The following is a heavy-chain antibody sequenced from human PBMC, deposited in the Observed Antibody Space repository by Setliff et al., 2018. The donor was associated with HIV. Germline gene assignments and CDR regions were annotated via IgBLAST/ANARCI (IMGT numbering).Heavy chain of an antibody. CDR3: ARDRGHCSGGYCYRPLLYYFYYMDV. J-gene: IGHJ6*03. CDR1: GYTFDSYG. CDR2: ITDYNGNT. Sequence: ASVKVSCKASGYTFDSYGISWVRQAPGQGLEWMGWITDYNGNTNYAQKLQGRVTMTTDTSTSTAYMELRGLTSDDTAIYYCARDRGHCSGGYCYRPLLYYFYYMDVWGKGATVTVSS. V-gene: IGHV1-18*01. D-gene: IGHD2-15*01.